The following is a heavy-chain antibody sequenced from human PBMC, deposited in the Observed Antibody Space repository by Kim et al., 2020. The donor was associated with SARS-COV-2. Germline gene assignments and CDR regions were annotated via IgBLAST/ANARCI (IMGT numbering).Heavy chain of an antibody. V-gene: IGHV4-59*08. CDR1: GGSISSYY. J-gene: IGHJ4*02. Sequence: SETLSLTCTVSGGSISSYYWSWIRQPPGKGLEWIGYIYYSGSTNYNPSLKSRVTISEDTSKNQFSLKLSSVTAADTAVYYCARRAGGLLDYWGQGTLVTVSS. CDR3: ARRAGGLLDY. CDR2: IYYSGST.